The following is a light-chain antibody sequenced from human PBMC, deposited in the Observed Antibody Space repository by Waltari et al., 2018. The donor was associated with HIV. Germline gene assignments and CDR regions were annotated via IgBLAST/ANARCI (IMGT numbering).Light chain of an antibody. J-gene: IGKJ1*01. V-gene: IGKV3-20*01. CDR1: QSVSSSY. CDR2: GAS. CDR3: QQYGSSPWT. Sequence: EIVLTQSPGTLSLSPGERATLSCRASQSVSSSYLVWYQQKPGQAPRLLIYGASSRATGIPDRFSGSGSGTDFTLTINRLEPEDFAVYYCQQYGSSPWTFGQGTKVKIK.